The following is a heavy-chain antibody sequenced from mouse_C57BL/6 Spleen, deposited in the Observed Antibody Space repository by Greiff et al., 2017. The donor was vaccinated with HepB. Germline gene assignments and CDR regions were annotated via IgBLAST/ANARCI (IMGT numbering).Heavy chain of an antibody. J-gene: IGHJ2*01. D-gene: IGHD1-1*01. V-gene: IGHV1-80*01. Sequence: VQRVESGAELVKPGASVKISCKASGYAFSSYWMNWVKQRPGKGLEWIGQIYPGDGDTNYNGKFKGKATLTADKSSSTAYMQLSSLTSEDSAVYFCARIGYGSTYYFDYWGQGTTLTVSS. CDR1: GYAFSSYW. CDR3: ARIGYGSTYYFDY. CDR2: IYPGDGDT.